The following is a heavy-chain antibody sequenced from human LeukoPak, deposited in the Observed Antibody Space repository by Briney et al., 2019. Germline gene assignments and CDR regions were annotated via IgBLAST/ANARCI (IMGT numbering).Heavy chain of an antibody. CDR3: AKVPYCSGGNCYSYFDY. CDR1: GFTFSSYA. CDR2: ISGSGANT. D-gene: IGHD2-15*01. Sequence: GGSLRLSCAASGFTFSSYAMNWVRQAPGKGLEWVSVISGSGANTNYADSVKGRFTISRDNSKNTSYLQMNSLRAEDTAVYYCAKVPYCSGGNCYSYFDYWGQGTLVTVSS. J-gene: IGHJ4*02. V-gene: IGHV3-23*01.